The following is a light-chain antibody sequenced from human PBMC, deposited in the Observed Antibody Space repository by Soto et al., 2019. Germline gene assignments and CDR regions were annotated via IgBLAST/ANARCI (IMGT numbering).Light chain of an antibody. CDR2: GAS. CDR3: QQYYSSPPYT. V-gene: IGKV3-20*01. CDR1: QSLRRSY. J-gene: IGKJ2*01. Sequence: EIVLTQSPGTLSLSPGERATLSCRASQSLRRSYLAWYQQKPGQAPRLLIYGASSRATGIPDRFSGSGSGTDFTLTISRLEPEDFAVYYCQQYYSSPPYTFGQGTNLEIK.